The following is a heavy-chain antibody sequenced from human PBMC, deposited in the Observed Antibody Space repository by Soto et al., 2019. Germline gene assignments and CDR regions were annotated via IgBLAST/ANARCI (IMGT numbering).Heavy chain of an antibody. V-gene: IGHV4-39*01. CDR2: IYYSGST. CDR1: GGSITSSSYY. J-gene: IGHJ4*02. CDR3: ARARGARYFDY. D-gene: IGHD2-15*01. Sequence: PSETLSLTCTVSGGSITSSSYYWGWIRQPPGKGLEWIGSIYYSGSTYYNPSLKSRVTISVDTSKNQFSLKLSSVTAADTAVYYCARARGARYFDYWGQGTLVTVSS.